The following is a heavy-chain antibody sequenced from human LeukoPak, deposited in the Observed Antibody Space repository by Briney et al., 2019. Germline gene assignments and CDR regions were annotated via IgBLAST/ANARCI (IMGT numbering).Heavy chain of an antibody. D-gene: IGHD3-22*01. CDR3: ASGDHYHDSSGYFY. CDR1: GGTFSSYA. Sequence: ASVKVSCKASGGTFSSYAISWVRQAPGQGLEWMGGIIPIFGTANYAQKFQGRVTITADKSTSTAYMELSSLRSEDTAVYYCASGDHYHDSSGYFYWGQGTLVTVSS. CDR2: IIPIFGTA. J-gene: IGHJ4*02. V-gene: IGHV1-69*06.